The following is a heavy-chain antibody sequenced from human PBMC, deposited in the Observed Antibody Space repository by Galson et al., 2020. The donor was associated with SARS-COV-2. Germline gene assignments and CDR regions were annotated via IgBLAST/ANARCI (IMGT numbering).Heavy chain of an antibody. CDR3: ARGSIGDYYYYYGMDV. D-gene: IGHD3-16*01. V-gene: IGHV3-11*04. Sequence: NSGGSLRLSCAASGFTFSDYYMSWIRQAPGKGLEWVSYISSSGSTIYYADSVKGRFTISRDNAKNSLYLQMNSLRAEDTAVYYCARGSIGDYYYYYGMDVWGQGTTVTVSS. CDR2: ISSSGSTI. CDR1: GFTFSDYY. J-gene: IGHJ6*02.